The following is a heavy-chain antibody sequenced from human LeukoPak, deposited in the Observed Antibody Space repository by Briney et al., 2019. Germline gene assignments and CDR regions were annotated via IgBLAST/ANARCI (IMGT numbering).Heavy chain of an antibody. J-gene: IGHJ3*02. D-gene: IGHD3-3*01. CDR2: IGTAGDT. CDR3: ARAVRTYYDFWSPHAFDI. CDR1: GFTFSSYD. V-gene: IGHV3-13*01. Sequence: GSLRLSCAASGFTFSSYDMHWVRQATGKGLEWVSAIGTAGDTYYPGSVKGRFTISRENAKNSLYLQMNSLRAEDTAVYYCARAVRTYYDFWSPHAFDIWGQGTMVTVSS.